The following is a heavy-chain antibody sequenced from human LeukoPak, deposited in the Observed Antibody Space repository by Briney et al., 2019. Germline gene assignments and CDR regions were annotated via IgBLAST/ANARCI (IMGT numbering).Heavy chain of an antibody. CDR3: ARKRMITFGGVIVYYFDY. Sequence: SETLSLTCAVSGGSFSGYYWTWIRQPPGKGLEWIGEINHSGSTNYNPSLKSRVTISVDTSKNQFSLKLSSVTAADTAVYYCARKRMITFGGVIVYYFDYWGQGTLSPSPQ. V-gene: IGHV4-34*01. CDR1: GGSFSGYY. D-gene: IGHD3-16*02. CDR2: INHSGST. J-gene: IGHJ4*02.